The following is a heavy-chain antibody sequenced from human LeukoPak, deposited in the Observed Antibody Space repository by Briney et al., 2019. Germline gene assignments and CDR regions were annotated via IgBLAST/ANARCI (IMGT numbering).Heavy chain of an antibody. CDR2: INHSGST. D-gene: IGHD3-3*01. Sequence: PSETLSLTCAVYGGSFSGYYWSWIRQPPGKGLEWIGEINHSGSTNYNPSLKSRVTISVDTSKNQFSLKLSSVTAADTAVYYCARDTSDFWSGYFDPWGQGTLVTVSS. J-gene: IGHJ5*02. CDR3: ARDTSDFWSGYFDP. V-gene: IGHV4-34*01. CDR1: GGSFSGYY.